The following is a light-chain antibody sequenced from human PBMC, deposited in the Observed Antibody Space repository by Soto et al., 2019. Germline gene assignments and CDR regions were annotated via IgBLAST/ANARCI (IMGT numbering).Light chain of an antibody. CDR1: SSDVGSYTL. J-gene: IGLJ2*01. V-gene: IGLV2-14*02. CDR3: SSYTSSSTLVV. Sequence: QSALTQPASVSGSPGQSITISCTGTSSDVGSYTLVSWYQQNPGKAPKLIIYEGTKRPSGVSNRFSGSKSGNTASLTISGLQAEDEAEYYCSSYTSSSTLVVFGGGTKLTVL. CDR2: EGT.